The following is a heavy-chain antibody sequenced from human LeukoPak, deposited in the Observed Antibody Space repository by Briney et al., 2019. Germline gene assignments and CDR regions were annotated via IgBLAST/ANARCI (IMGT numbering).Heavy chain of an antibody. CDR2: ISYDGSNK. V-gene: IGHV3-30*18. CDR3: AKGRALYSSSSSLDY. D-gene: IGHD6-6*01. J-gene: IGHJ4*02. CDR1: GFTFSSYG. Sequence: PGRSLRLSCAASGFTFSSYGMHWVRQAPGKGLEWVAVISYDGSNKYYADSVTGRFTISRDNSKNTLYLQMNSLRAEDTAVYYCAKGRALYSSSSSLDYWGQGTLVTVSS.